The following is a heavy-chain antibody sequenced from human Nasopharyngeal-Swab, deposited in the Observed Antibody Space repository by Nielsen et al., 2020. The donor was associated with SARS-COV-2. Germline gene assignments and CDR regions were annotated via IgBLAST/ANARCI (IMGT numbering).Heavy chain of an antibody. D-gene: IGHD3-3*01. V-gene: IGHV3-13*01. CDR2: IGTAGDT. J-gene: IGHJ4*02. Sequence: GESLKISCAASGLTFSSYDMHWVRQATGKGLEWVSAIGTAGDTYYPGSVKGRFTISRENAKNSLYLQMNSLRAGDTAVYYCARALTSMADLADWGQGTLVTVSS. CDR1: GLTFSSYD. CDR3: ARALTSMADLAD.